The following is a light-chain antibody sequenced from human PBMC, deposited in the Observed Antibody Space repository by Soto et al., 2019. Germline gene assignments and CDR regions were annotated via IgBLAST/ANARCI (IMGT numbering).Light chain of an antibody. Sequence: DIEMTQSPSSLSASVGDRVTITCQASQDISNYLNWYQQKTGRAPKLLIYDASSLESGVSSRFSGSGSGTHFTFTISSLQPDDIATYYCQQYEDFPLTFGQGTRLVIK. CDR3: QQYEDFPLT. J-gene: IGKJ5*01. V-gene: IGKV1-33*01. CDR1: QDISNY. CDR2: DAS.